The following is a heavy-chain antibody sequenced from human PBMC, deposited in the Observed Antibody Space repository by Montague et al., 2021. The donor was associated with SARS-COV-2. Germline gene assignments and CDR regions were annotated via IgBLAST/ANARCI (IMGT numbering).Heavy chain of an antibody. J-gene: IGHJ4*02. CDR3: ARVRGLTIVGVVGPFDY. Sequence: TLSLTCTVSGGSISSGGYYWSWIRQPPGKGLEWIGYIYYSGSTYYNPSLKSRVTISVDTSKNQFSLKLSSVTAADTAVYYCARVRGLTIVGVVGPFDYWGQGTLVTVSS. V-gene: IGHV4-31*03. CDR1: GGSISSGGYY. CDR2: IYYSGST. D-gene: IGHD3-3*01.